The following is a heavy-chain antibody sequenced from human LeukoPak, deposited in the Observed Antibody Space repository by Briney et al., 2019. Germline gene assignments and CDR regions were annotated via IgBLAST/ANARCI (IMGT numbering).Heavy chain of an antibody. CDR2: IIPIFGTA. D-gene: IGHD3-10*01. CDR3: AGDMVRGVILRRVLEY. V-gene: IGHV1-69*13. CDR1: GGTFSSYA. J-gene: IGHJ4*02. Sequence: SVKVSCKASGGTFSSYAISWVRQAPGQGLEWMGGIIPIFGTANYAQKFQGRVTITADESTSTAYMELSRLRSDDTAVYYCAGDMVRGVILRRVLEYWGQGTLVTVSS.